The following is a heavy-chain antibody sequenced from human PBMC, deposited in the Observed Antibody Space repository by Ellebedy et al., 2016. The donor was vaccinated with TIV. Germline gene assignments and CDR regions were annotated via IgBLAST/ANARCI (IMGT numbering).Heavy chain of an antibody. CDR2: IHYSGST. CDR3: ARALQKGGYCSGSSCYSLAFDI. CDR1: GGSISSGGYY. V-gene: IGHV4-31*01. Sequence: SETLSLTCTVSGGSISSGGYYWSWLRPLPGKGLEWIGYIHYSGSTYSNPSLKSPVTISVDTSKNQFALKLSSVTAAETAVYYGARALQKGGYCSGSSCYSLAFDIWGQGTMVTVSS. D-gene: IGHD2-15*01. J-gene: IGHJ3*02.